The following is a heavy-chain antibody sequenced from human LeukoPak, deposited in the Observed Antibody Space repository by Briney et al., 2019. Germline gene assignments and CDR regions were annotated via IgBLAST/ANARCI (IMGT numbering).Heavy chain of an antibody. CDR1: GGSISSGGYS. V-gene: IGHV4-30-2*01. CDR3: AREVPTGDWFDP. CDR2: IYHSGST. Sequence: SQTLSLTCAVSGGSISSGGYSWSWIRQPPGKGLEWIGYIYHSGSTYYNPSLKSRVTISVDTSKNQFSLKLSSVTAADTAVYYCAREVPTGDWFDPWGQGTLVTVSS. J-gene: IGHJ5*02.